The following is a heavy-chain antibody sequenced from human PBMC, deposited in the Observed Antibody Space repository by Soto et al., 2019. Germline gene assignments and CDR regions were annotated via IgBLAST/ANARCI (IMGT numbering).Heavy chain of an antibody. Sequence: PSVTLSLTCTVSRGSISSSSYYWGWIRQPPGKGLEWIGSIYYSGSTYYNPSLKSRVTISVDTSKNQFSLKLSSVTAADTAVYYCARHDGYGSGSYPSLPFSYYMDVWGKGTTVTVSS. D-gene: IGHD3-10*01. CDR3: ARHDGYGSGSYPSLPFSYYMDV. CDR2: IYYSGST. J-gene: IGHJ6*03. CDR1: RGSISSSSYY. V-gene: IGHV4-39*01.